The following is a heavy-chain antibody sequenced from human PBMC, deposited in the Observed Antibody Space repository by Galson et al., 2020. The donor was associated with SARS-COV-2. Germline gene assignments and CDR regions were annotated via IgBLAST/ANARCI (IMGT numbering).Heavy chain of an antibody. CDR3: ARDWGVVVTHWFDP. Sequence: GESLKISCAASGFTFSSYWLSWARQAPGNRLEWVANIKQDASEKYYVDSVKSRFTISRDNAKNSLYLQLNSLRAEDTAVYYCARDWGVVVTHWFDPWGQGMVVTVSS. J-gene: IGHJ5*02. D-gene: IGHD3-22*01. V-gene: IGHV3-7*01. CDR2: IKQDASEK. CDR1: GFTFSSYW.